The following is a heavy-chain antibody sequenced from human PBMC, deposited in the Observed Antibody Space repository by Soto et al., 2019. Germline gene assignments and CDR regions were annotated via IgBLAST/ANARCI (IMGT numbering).Heavy chain of an antibody. D-gene: IGHD3-9*01. CDR3: AREAGDILTGVDAFDI. V-gene: IGHV1-18*01. Sequence: ASVKVSCKASGYTFTSYGISWVRQAPGQGLEWMGWISAYNGNTNYAQKLQGRVTMTTDTSTSTAYMELRSLRSDDTAVYYCAREAGDILTGVDAFDIWGQGTMVTVSS. CDR2: ISAYNGNT. CDR1: GYTFTSYG. J-gene: IGHJ3*02.